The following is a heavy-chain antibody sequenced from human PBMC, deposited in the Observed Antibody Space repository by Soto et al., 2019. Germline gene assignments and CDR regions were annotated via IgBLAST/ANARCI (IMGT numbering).Heavy chain of an antibody. Sequence: QVQLVESGGGVVQPGRSLRLSCAASGFTFSNYVMHWVRQAPGKGLEWVAVSSYDGSNKYYADSVRGRFTISRDNSKNTLLLQMNSLRPEDTAVYYCAKDQYQLIRRCYGLDVWGQVTTVTVSS. D-gene: IGHD2-2*01. J-gene: IGHJ6*02. CDR2: SSYDGSNK. CDR3: AKDQYQLIRRCYGLDV. V-gene: IGHV3-30*18. CDR1: GFTFSNYV.